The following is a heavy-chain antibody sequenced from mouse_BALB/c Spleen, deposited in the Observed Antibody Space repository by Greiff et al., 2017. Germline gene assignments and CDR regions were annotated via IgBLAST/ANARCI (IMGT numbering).Heavy chain of an antibody. CDR1: GFTFRSFG. CDR2: ISSGSSTI. Sequence: EVQLVESGGGLVQPGGSRKLSCAASGFTFRSFGMHWVRQAPEKGLEWVAYISSGSSTIYYADTVKGRFTISRDNPKNTLFLQMTSLRSEDTAMYYCARRITTEYYYAMDYWGQGTSVTVSS. V-gene: IGHV5-17*02. D-gene: IGHD2-4*01. CDR3: ARRITTEYYYAMDY. J-gene: IGHJ4*01.